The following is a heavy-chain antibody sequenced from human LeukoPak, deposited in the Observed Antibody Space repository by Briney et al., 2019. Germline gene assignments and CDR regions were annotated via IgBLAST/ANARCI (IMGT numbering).Heavy chain of an antibody. CDR3: ARSPRNYRYYFDY. CDR1: GGTFSSYA. V-gene: IGHV1-69*05. Sequence: GASVKVSCKASGGTFSSYAISWVRQAPGQGLEWMGGIIPIFGTANYAQKFQGRVTITTDESKSTAYMELSSLRSEDTAVYYCARSPRNYRYYFDYWGQGTLVTVSS. CDR2: IIPIFGTA. D-gene: IGHD4-11*01. J-gene: IGHJ4*02.